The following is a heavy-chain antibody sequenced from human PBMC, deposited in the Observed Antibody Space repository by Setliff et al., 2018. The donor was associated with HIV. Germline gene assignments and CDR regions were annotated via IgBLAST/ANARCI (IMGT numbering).Heavy chain of an antibody. J-gene: IGHJ6*03. CDR1: GGSLNRYY. V-gene: IGHV4-59*08. D-gene: IGHD6-13*01. Sequence: SETLSLTCSVSGGSLNRYYWSWIRQAPGKGLEWLGYIFYSGGTNYNSHPSLKSRVSISVDTSKDQFSLKLTSDVAADTGLYFCARGRDASTWYLSHFYSYYYLDVWGNGTTVTVSS. CDR2: IFYSGGT. CDR3: ARGRDASTWYLSHFYSYYYLDV.